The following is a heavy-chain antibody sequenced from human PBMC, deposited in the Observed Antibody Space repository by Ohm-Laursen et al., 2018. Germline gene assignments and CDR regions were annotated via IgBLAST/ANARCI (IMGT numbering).Heavy chain of an antibody. CDR2: ISNGGDTT. CDR3: AKGGVDISFYFAMDV. Sequence: GSLRLSCAASGFTFTDYYMSWVRQAPGKGLEWVSYISNGGDTTCYADSVKGRFTISRDNAKNSLYLQMDSLRAEDTALYYCAKGGVDISFYFAMDVWGQGTTVTVSS. CDR1: GFTFTDYY. D-gene: IGHD3-3*01. J-gene: IGHJ6*02. V-gene: IGHV3-11*01.